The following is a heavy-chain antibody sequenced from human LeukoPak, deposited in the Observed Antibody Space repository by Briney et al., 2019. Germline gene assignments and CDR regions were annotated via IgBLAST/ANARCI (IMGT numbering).Heavy chain of an antibody. CDR2: IYSSGST. V-gene: IGHV4-59*08. J-gene: IGHJ5*02. Sequence: SETLSLTCAVSGGSISGYYWTWIRQPPGKRLEWVGYIYSSGSTNYNPSLQSRLTMSVDTSKNQFSLKLTSVTAADTVVYYCARAPSPWGQGTLVTVSS. CDR3: ARAPSP. CDR1: GGSISGYY.